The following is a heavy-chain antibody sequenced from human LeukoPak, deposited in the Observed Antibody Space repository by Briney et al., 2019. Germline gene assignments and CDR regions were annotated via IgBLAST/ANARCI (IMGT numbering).Heavy chain of an antibody. Sequence: SETLSLTCAVSGYSISSGYYWGWVRQPPGKGLEWVGSIFHSGSTYYNPSLKSRVTISVDTSKNQFSLKLSSVTAADTAVYYCARDRGVAVAGPPGYWGQGTLVTVSS. CDR3: ARDRGVAVAGPPGY. CDR2: IFHSGST. J-gene: IGHJ4*02. CDR1: GYSISSGYY. V-gene: IGHV4-38-2*02. D-gene: IGHD6-19*01.